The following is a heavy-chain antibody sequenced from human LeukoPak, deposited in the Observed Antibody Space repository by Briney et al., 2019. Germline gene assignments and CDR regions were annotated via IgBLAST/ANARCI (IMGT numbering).Heavy chain of an antibody. V-gene: IGHV3-23*01. J-gene: IGHJ4*02. Sequence: PGGSLRLSCAASGFTFSSYAMSWVRQAPGKGLEWVSTVSGGGGTTYYADSVKGRFTISRDNSKNTLFLQMNSLRAEDTAVYYRASRPPINAGSGYWPLDYWGQGTLVTVSS. CDR3: ASRPPINAGSGYWPLDY. D-gene: IGHD3-22*01. CDR1: GFTFSSYA. CDR2: VSGGGGTT.